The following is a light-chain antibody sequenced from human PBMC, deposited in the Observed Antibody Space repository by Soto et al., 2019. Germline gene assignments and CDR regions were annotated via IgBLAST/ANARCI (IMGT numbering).Light chain of an antibody. CDR1: QSVSSY. Sequence: EIVLTQSPATLSLSPGARATLSCRASQSVSSYLAWYQQKPGQAPRLLIYDVSNRATGIPARFSGSGSGTDFALTITSLSPEDLAVYYCQQRSNWPWTFGQGTKVEIK. J-gene: IGKJ1*01. CDR2: DVS. CDR3: QQRSNWPWT. V-gene: IGKV3-11*01.